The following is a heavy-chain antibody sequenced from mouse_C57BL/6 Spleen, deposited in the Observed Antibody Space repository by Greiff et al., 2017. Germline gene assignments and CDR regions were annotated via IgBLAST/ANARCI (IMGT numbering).Heavy chain of an antibody. CDR3: AREMGRGYCDV. Sequence: EVKLVESGGGLVKPGGSLKLSCAASGFTFSSYAMSWVRQTPEKRLEWVATISDGGSYTYYPDNVKGRFTISRDNAKNNLYLQMSHLKSEDTAMYYCAREMGRGYCDVWGTGTTVTVSS. CDR2: ISDGGSYT. D-gene: IGHD4-1*01. J-gene: IGHJ1*03. CDR1: GFTFSSYA. V-gene: IGHV5-4*01.